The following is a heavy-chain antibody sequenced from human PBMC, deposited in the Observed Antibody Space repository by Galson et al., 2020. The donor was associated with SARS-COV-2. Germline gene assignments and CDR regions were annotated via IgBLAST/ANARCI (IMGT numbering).Heavy chain of an antibody. J-gene: IGHJ6*02. CDR3: ARDVVGSTMYGVVTNYHFYGLDV. CDR1: GASIDSTSYY. Sequence: SETLSLTCTVSGASIDSTSYYWGWIRQPPGKGLEWLGIIYYDGTTYYNPSLKSRVTISIDTSKNQFSLKLSSVTAAADSGVYYCARDVVGSTMYGVVTNYHFYGLDVWGQGTTVTVSS. CDR2: IYYDGTT. D-gene: IGHD3-3*01. V-gene: IGHV4-39*07.